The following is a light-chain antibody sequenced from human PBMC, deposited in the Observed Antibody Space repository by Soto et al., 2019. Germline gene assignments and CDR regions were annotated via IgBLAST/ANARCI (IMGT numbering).Light chain of an antibody. CDR2: GNN. CDR3: SATDDSLGGPV. CDR1: SSNIGAGYD. V-gene: IGLV1-40*01. J-gene: IGLJ2*01. Sequence: QPVLTQPPSVSGAPGQTITISCTGSSSNIGAGYDVHWYQQLPGRAPKLLIYGNNNRPSGVPDRFSGSKSGTSVSLAISGLRSEDEADYFCSATDDSLGGPVFGGGTKLTVL.